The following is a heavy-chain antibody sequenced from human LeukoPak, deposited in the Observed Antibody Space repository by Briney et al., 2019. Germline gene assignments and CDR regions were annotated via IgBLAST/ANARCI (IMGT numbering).Heavy chain of an antibody. CDR2: ISSSSSTM. CDR1: GFTFSYYS. D-gene: IGHD5-24*01. J-gene: IGHJ4*02. CDR3: AKDMTWLQLDY. V-gene: IGHV3-48*04. Sequence: GGSLRLSCAASGFTFSYYSMNWVRQAPGKGLEWVSYISSSSSTMSYADSVKGRFTISRDNAKNSLYLQMNSLRAEDTALYYCAKDMTWLQLDYWGQGTLVTVSS.